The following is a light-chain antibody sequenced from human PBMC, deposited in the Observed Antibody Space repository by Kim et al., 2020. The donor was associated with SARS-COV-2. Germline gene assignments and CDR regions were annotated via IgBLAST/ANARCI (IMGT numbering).Light chain of an antibody. CDR3: QKYNGAPWT. CDR1: QGISKD. CDR2: AAS. V-gene: IGKV1-27*01. J-gene: IGKJ1*01. Sequence: ASVGDRVTITCRASQGISKDLAWYQQKPGNAPKLLIFAASALQSGVPTRFSGSGSGTDFTLTISSLQPEDVATYYCQKYNGAPWTFGQGTKVEIK.